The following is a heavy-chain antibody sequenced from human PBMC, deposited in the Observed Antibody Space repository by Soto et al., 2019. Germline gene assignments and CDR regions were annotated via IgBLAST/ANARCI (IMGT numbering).Heavy chain of an antibody. Sequence: HLLESGGGLVQPGGSLRLSCAASGFTFSNYAVSWVRQAPGKGLEWVSSITGLGGGTYYADSVQGRFIISRDNSKNTLSLQMNSLRAEDTAIYYCAKGRNYDILPAYHAFDYWGQGTLVTVSS. CDR3: AKGRNYDILPAYHAFDY. J-gene: IGHJ4*02. V-gene: IGHV3-23*01. CDR2: ITGLGGGT. D-gene: IGHD3-9*01. CDR1: GFTFSNYA.